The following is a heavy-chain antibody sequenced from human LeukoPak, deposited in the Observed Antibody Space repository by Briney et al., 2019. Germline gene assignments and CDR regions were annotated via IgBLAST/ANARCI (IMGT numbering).Heavy chain of an antibody. D-gene: IGHD3-22*01. CDR1: GFTFRSYW. Sequence: GGSLRLSCAASGFTFRSYWMSWVRQAPGKGLEWVANIKQDGSEKYYVDSVKGRFTISRDNAKNSLYLQMNGLRAEDTAVYYCARANYYYDSSGYYYGPEGYWGQGTLVTVSS. CDR2: IKQDGSEK. V-gene: IGHV3-7*01. J-gene: IGHJ4*02. CDR3: ARANYYYDSSGYYYGPEGY.